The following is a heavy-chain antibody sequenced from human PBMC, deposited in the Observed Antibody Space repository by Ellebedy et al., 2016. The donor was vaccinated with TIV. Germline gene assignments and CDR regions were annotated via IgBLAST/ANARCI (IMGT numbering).Heavy chain of an antibody. Sequence: GGSLRLXXAASGFSFSNYWMHWVRQAPGKGLVWVSVINFNGHVTKYADSVKGRFTISRDNAKNKFYLDMNSLTPEDTAVYYCARGGLEVVGVPTPLDYWGQGTQVTVSS. CDR2: INFNGHVT. J-gene: IGHJ4*02. V-gene: IGHV3-74*03. D-gene: IGHD2-2*01. CDR1: GFSFSNYW. CDR3: ARGGLEVVGVPTPLDY.